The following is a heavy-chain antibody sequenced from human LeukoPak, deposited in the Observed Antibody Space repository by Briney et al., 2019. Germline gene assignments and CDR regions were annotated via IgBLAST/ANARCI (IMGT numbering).Heavy chain of an antibody. CDR2: FDPEDGET. CDR1: GYTLTELS. D-gene: IGHD3-10*01. Sequence: GASVTVSCKVSGYTLTELSMHWVRQAPGKGLEWMGGFDPEDGETIYAQKFQGRVTMTEDTSTDTAYMELSSLRSEDTAVYYCATRRTGSGSYYSFDYWGQGTLVTVSS. J-gene: IGHJ4*02. V-gene: IGHV1-24*01. CDR3: ATRRTGSGSYYSFDY.